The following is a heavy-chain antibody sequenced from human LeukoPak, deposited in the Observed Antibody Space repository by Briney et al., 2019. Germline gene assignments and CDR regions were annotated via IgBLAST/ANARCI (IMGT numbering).Heavy chain of an antibody. CDR1: GFTVSSNY. V-gene: IGHV3-66*01. CDR3: AREYRGEYYFAY. Sequence: GGSLRLSCAASGFTVSSNYMSWVRQAPGKGLEWVSVIYSGGSTYYADSVKGRFTVSRDNSKNTLYLQMNSLRAEDTAVYYCAREYRGEYYFAYWGQGTLVTVSS. J-gene: IGHJ4*02. CDR2: IYSGGST. D-gene: IGHD3-10*01.